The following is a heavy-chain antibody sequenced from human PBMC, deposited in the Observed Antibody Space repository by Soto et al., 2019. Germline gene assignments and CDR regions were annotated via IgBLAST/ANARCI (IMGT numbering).Heavy chain of an antibody. D-gene: IGHD2-8*01. Sequence: EVQLVESGGGLVQPGGSLRLSCAASGFTFSSYEMNWVRQAPGKGLEWVSYISSSDSSIKYADSVKGRFTISRDNAKNSLYLQMNSLRAEDTAVYYCARDPGCSNGVCSRFDSWGQGTLVTVSS. CDR2: ISSSDSSI. CDR3: ARDPGCSNGVCSRFDS. J-gene: IGHJ4*02. CDR1: GFTFSSYE. V-gene: IGHV3-48*03.